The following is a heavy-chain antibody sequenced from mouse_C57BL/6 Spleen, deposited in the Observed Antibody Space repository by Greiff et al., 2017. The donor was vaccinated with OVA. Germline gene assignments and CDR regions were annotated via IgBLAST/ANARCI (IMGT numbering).Heavy chain of an antibody. D-gene: IGHD4-1*02. V-gene: IGHV5-6*02. CDR3: ASPNWDVGFAY. CDR1: GFTFSSYG. CDR2: ISSGGSYT. Sequence: DVKLVESGGDLVKPGGSLKLSCAASGFTFSSYGMSWVRQTPDKRLEWVATISSGGSYTYYPDSVKGRFTISRDNAKNTLYLQMSSLKSEDSAMYYCASPNWDVGFAYWGQGTLVTVSA. J-gene: IGHJ3*01.